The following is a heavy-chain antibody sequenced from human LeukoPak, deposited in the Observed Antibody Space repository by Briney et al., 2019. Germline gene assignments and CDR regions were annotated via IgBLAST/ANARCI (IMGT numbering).Heavy chain of an antibody. Sequence: NPGGSLRLSCAASGFTFSSYRMTWVRQAPGKGLEWVSSISSSSSYIYYADSVKGRFTISRDNAKNSLYLQMNSLRAEDTAVYYCASTLVYDFWSGYFFDYGMDVWGQGTTVTVSS. D-gene: IGHD3-3*01. CDR1: GFTFSSYR. J-gene: IGHJ6*02. V-gene: IGHV3-21*01. CDR2: ISSSSSYI. CDR3: ASTLVYDFWSGYFFDYGMDV.